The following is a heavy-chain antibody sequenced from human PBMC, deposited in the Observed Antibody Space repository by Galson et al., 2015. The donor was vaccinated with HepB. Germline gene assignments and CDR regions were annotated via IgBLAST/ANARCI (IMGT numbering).Heavy chain of an antibody. CDR3: AAARLLTDAFDI. D-gene: IGHD3-22*01. Sequence: QSGAEVKKPGESLKISCKASGFTFTSSAVQWVRQARGQRLEWIGWIVVGSGNTNYAQKFQERVTITRDMSTSTAYMELSSLRSEDTAVYYCAAARLLTDAFDIWGQGTMVTVSS. V-gene: IGHV1-58*01. CDR2: IVVGSGNT. CDR1: GFTFTSSA. J-gene: IGHJ3*02.